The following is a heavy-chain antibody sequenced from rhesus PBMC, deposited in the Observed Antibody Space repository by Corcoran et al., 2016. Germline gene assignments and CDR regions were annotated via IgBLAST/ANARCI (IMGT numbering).Heavy chain of an antibody. CDR2: INSRNGNT. V-gene: IGHV4S7*01. CDR1: GGSISCCYG. Sequence: QVQLQESGPGLLTPSDTLSLTCAFSGGSISCCYGWGWIRPPPRKGREWIGSINSRNGNTYYNPSLKSRVTISTDTSKNQFSLKLSAVTAADTAVYYCARLRYPAYFDYWGQGVLVTVSS. D-gene: IGHD4-29*01. CDR3: ARLRYPAYFDY. J-gene: IGHJ4*01.